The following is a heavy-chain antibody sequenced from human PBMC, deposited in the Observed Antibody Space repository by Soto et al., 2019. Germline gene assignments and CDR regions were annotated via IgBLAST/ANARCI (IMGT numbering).Heavy chain of an antibody. CDR3: ARDRWSYALDY. V-gene: IGHV1-18*01. CDR2: ISAYNGNT. J-gene: IGHJ4*02. Sequence: QVQLVQSGAEVKKPGASVKVSCKASGYTFTSYGFIWVRQAPGQGLEWMGWISAYNGNTNYAQKVQGRVIMTTDTSTTTAYVELRSLRSDDTAVYYCARDRWSYALDYWGQGTLVTVSS. CDR1: GYTFTSYG. D-gene: IGHD1-26*01.